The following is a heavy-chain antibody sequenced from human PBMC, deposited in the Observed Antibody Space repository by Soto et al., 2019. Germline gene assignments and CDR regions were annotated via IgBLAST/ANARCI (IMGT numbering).Heavy chain of an antibody. CDR1: GGSLTSTGVG. J-gene: IGHJ3*02. V-gene: IGHV2-5*02. Sequence: QITLKESGPTQVKPTQTLTLTCTFSGGSLTSTGVGVGWIRQPPGKALEWLALIYWGDDKRYSPSLRSRLTITQDTSKNQVVLTMTNMEPVDTATYYCAHPTEPGTIVFDMWGQGTMVTVSS. CDR2: IYWGDDK. CDR3: AHPTEPGTIVFDM. D-gene: IGHD1-1*01.